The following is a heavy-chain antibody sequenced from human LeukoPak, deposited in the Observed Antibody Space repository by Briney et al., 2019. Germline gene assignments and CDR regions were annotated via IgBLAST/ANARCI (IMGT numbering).Heavy chain of an antibody. V-gene: IGHV3-33*08. J-gene: IGHJ4*02. D-gene: IGHD5-12*01. Sequence: GGSLRLSCAPSGFTFSSYSMNWVRQAPGKGLEWVAVIWYDGNDKDYADSVKGGFTISRDNSKNTLYLQMNSLRAEDTAVYYCARENSTIVATASFDYWGQGALVTVSS. CDR1: GFTFSSYS. CDR2: IWYDGNDK. CDR3: ARENSTIVATASFDY.